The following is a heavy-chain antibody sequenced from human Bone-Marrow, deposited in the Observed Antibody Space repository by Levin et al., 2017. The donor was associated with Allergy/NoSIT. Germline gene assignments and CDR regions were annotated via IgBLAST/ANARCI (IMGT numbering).Heavy chain of an antibody. Sequence: QAGGSLRLSCAGTGFTFSSYAMAWVRQAPGKGLEWVSGMSGNGVNTYYADSAKGRFTISRDNSKNTLYLQMNSLRPEDTAVYYGAKRGGPAGTWLGWFFDLWGRGTLVTVSS. CDR1: GFTFSSYA. V-gene: IGHV3-23*01. D-gene: IGHD6-13*01. CDR2: MSGNGVNT. J-gene: IGHJ2*01. CDR3: AKRGGPAGTWLGWFFDL.